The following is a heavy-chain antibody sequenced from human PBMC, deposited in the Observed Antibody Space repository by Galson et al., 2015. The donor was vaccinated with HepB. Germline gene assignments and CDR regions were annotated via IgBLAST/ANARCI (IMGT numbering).Heavy chain of an antibody. V-gene: IGHV1-18*01. CDR2: ISTYNGNT. CDR3: ARARDFNPLDNYYYYMDV. J-gene: IGHJ6*03. CDR1: GGTFSSYA. Sequence: SVKVSCKASGGTFSSYAISWVRQAPGQGLEWMGWISTYNGNTNYPQRLQGRVTMTTDTSTSTAYMELRSLRSDDTAVYFCARARDFNPLDNYYYYMDVWGKGTTVTVSS. D-gene: IGHD3-3*01.